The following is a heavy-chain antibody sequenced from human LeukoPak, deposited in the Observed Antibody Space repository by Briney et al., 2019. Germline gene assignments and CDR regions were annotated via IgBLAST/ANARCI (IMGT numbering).Heavy chain of an antibody. D-gene: IGHD6-13*01. Sequence: PGGSLRLSCAASGFTFSSYWMHWVRHAPGKGLVWVSRINSDGSSTSYADSVKGRFTISRANAKNTLYLQMNSLRGEDTAVYYWARVLGRNGYSSSWGQGTLVTVSS. V-gene: IGHV3-74*01. CDR1: GFTFSSYW. CDR3: ARVLGRNGYSSS. J-gene: IGHJ4*02. CDR2: INSDGSST.